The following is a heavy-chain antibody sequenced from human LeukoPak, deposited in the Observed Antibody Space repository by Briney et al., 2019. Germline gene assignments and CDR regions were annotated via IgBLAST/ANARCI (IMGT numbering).Heavy chain of an antibody. Sequence: WGSQRLSCAASGFTFSTYWMNWVRQAPGKGLEWVAHIKEDGSEKFYVDSVRGRFTISRDNAKNSLFLQMNSLRAEDTAVYYCARVLGYFDLWGRGTLVTVSS. V-gene: IGHV3-7*04. CDR3: ARVLGYFDL. D-gene: IGHD6-6*01. CDR1: GFTFSTYW. J-gene: IGHJ2*01. CDR2: IKEDGSEK.